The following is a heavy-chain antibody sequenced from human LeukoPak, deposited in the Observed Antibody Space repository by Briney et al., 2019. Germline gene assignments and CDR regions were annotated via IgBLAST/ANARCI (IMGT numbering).Heavy chain of an antibody. D-gene: IGHD4-17*01. J-gene: IGHJ6*02. Sequence: SLRLSFAASGFTFDDFEMHWVRQAPGQGLEWDSGISRNSGSIGYADSVKGRFTISRDNAKNSLYLQMNSLRAEDTALYYCAKGDYGDYYYYGMDVWGQGTTVTVSS. V-gene: IGHV3-9*01. CDR3: AKGDYGDYYYYGMDV. CDR1: GFTFDDFE. CDR2: ISRNSGSI.